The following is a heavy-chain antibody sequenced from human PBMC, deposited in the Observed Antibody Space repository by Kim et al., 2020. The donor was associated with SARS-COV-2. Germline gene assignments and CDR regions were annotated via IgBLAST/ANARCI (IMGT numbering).Heavy chain of an antibody. CDR1: GDSVSSNSAA. D-gene: IGHD2-2*02. CDR3: ARARAPGYCSSTSCYTLSAFDI. Sequence: SQTLSLTCAISGDSVSSNSAAWNWIRQSPSRGLEWLGRTYYRSKWYNDYAVSVKSRITINPDTSKNQFSLQLNSVTPEDTAVYYCARARAPGYCSSTSCYTLSAFDIWGQGTMVTVSS. CDR2: TYYRSKWYN. J-gene: IGHJ3*02. V-gene: IGHV6-1*01.